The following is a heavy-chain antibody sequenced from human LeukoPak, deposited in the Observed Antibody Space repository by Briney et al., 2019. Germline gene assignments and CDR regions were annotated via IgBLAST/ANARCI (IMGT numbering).Heavy chain of an antibody. CDR3: ARDFGILTGYRDAFDI. Sequence: PGGSLRLSCAASGFTFSDYYMSWIRQAPGKGLERVSYISSSGSTIYYADSVKGRFTISRDNAKNSLYLQMNSLRAEDTAVYYCARDFGILTGYRDAFDIWGQGTMVTVSS. D-gene: IGHD3-9*01. J-gene: IGHJ3*02. CDR2: ISSSGSTI. CDR1: GFTFSDYY. V-gene: IGHV3-11*01.